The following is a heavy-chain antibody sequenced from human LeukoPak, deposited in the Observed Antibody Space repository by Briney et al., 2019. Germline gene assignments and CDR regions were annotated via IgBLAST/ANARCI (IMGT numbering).Heavy chain of an antibody. CDR3: ARLPLRFFEWLSYYYYYMDV. CDR1: GGSISSSSYY. D-gene: IGHD3-3*01. V-gene: IGHV4-39*01. Sequence: SETLSLTCTVSGGSISSSSYYWGWIRQPPGKGLEWIGSIYYSGSTYYNPSLKSRVTISVDTSKNQFSLKLSSVTAADTAVYYCARLPLRFFEWLSYYYYYMDVWGKGTTVTVSS. J-gene: IGHJ6*03. CDR2: IYYSGST.